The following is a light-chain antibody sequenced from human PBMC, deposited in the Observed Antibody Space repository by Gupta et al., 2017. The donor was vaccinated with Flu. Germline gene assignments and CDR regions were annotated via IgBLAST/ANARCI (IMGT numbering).Light chain of an antibody. CDR1: QSVSNF. CDR3: QQGYSTPQT. Sequence: PSSLSASVGDRVTITCRASQSVSNFLNWYQQKPGKAPKLLIYAASTVQGGVPSRFSGSGSGTDFTLTINSLQPEDFATYYCQQGYSTPQTFGRGTTVEIK. J-gene: IGKJ4*02. V-gene: IGKV1-39*01. CDR2: AAS.